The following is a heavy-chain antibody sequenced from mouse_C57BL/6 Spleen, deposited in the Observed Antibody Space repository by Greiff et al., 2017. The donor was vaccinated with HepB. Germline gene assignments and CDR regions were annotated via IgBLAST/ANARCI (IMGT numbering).Heavy chain of an antibody. V-gene: IGHV1-22*01. Sequence: EVQLQQSGPELVKPGASVKMSCKASGYTFTDYNMHWVKQSHGKSLEWIGYINPNNGGTSYNQKFKGKATLTVNKSSSTAYMELRSLTSEDSAVYYCARSYDYDGGYAMDYWGQGTSVTVSS. J-gene: IGHJ4*01. CDR3: ARSYDYDGGYAMDY. CDR2: INPNNGGT. CDR1: GYTFTDYN. D-gene: IGHD2-4*01.